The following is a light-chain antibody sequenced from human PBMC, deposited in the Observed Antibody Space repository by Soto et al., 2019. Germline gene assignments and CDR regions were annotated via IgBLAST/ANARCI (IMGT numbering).Light chain of an antibody. J-gene: IGLJ1*01. Sequence: QSALSQPASVSGSPGQSITISCTGTSSDVGGGNYVSWYQQHPGKAPKLMIYDVSNRPSGVSDRLSASKSGNTASLTISGLQTEDEADYYCNSSTNGITYVFGTGTKLTVL. CDR2: DVS. CDR3: NSSTNGITYV. V-gene: IGLV2-14*03. CDR1: SSDVGGGNY.